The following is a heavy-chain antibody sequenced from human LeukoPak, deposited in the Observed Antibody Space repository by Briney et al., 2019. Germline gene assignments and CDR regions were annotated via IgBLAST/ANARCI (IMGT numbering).Heavy chain of an antibody. Sequence: PVKVSCKASGGTFSSYAISWVRQAPGQGLEWMGRIIPIFGIANYAQKFQGRVTITADKSTSTAYMELSSLRSEDTAVYYCARASHDYSNSDFGYWGQGTLVTVSS. CDR2: IIPIFGIA. D-gene: IGHD4-11*01. CDR1: GGTFSSYA. J-gene: IGHJ4*02. CDR3: ARASHDYSNSDFGY. V-gene: IGHV1-69*04.